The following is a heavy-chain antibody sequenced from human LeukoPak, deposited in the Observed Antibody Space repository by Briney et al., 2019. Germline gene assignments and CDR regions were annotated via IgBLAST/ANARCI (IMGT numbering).Heavy chain of an antibody. Sequence: ASVKVSCKASGGTFSSYAISWVRQAPGQGLEWMGGIIPIFGTANYAQKFQGRVTITADESTSTAYMELSSLRSEDTAVYYCARVMGLRFLEWLPNFDYWGQGTLVTVSS. CDR2: IIPIFGTA. CDR1: GGTFSSYA. J-gene: IGHJ4*02. CDR3: ARVMGLRFLEWLPNFDY. V-gene: IGHV1-69*13. D-gene: IGHD3-3*01.